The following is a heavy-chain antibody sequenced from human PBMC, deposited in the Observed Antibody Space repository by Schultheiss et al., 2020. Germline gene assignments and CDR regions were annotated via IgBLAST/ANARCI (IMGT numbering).Heavy chain of an antibody. CDR3: ARAEKYYDFWSGGDY. D-gene: IGHD3-3*01. J-gene: IGHJ4*02. V-gene: IGHV3-33*08. CDR2: IWYDGSNK. Sequence: GGSLRLSCAASGFTFDSYPMTWVRQAPGKGLQWVAVIWYDGSNKYYADSVKGRFTISRDNSKNTLYLQMSSLRAEDTAVYYCARAEKYYDFWSGGDYWGQGTLVTVSS. CDR1: GFTFDSYP.